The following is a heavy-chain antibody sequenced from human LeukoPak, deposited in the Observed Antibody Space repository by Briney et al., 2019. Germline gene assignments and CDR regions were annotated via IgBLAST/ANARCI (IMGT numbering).Heavy chain of an antibody. CDR1: GGSVRRGNYY. CDR3: ARWSGSVTARNYYYYMDV. V-gene: IGHV4-61*02. D-gene: IGHD6-6*01. Sequence: TSQTLSLTCTVSGGSVRRGNYYWTWIRQPAGSGLEWIGRIYTSGTTDYNPSLRTRVTISVDASRNQFSLNLSSVTAADTAVYYCARWSGSVTARNYYYYMDVWGEGTTVTVSS. J-gene: IGHJ6*03. CDR2: IYTSGTT.